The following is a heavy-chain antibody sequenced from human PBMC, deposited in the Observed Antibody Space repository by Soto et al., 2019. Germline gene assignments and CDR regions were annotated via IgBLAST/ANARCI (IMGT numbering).Heavy chain of an antibody. CDR2: IYRGGRT. V-gene: IGHV3-53*01. J-gene: IGHJ6*02. Sequence: QAGGSLRLSCAASGFTVSIYYMSWVRQAPGKGLEWVSIIYRGGRTYYADSVKGRFTISRDNSKNTVSLQMSSLRAEDTAVYYCARTVNCGDDCYDYYFFGMDVWGPGTTVTVSS. D-gene: IGHD2-21*02. CDR1: GFTVSIYY. CDR3: ARTVNCGDDCYDYYFFGMDV.